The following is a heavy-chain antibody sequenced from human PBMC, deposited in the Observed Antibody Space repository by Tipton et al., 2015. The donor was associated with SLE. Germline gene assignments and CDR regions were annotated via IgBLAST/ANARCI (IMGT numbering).Heavy chain of an antibody. CDR2: IYYSGST. V-gene: IGHV4-31*03. CDR3: ARVLYCSSTSCPHVDV. CDR1: GYSISSGYY. J-gene: IGHJ6*04. D-gene: IGHD2-2*01. Sequence: TLSLTCTVSGYSISSGYYWGWIRQHPGKGLEWIGYIYYSGSTYYNPSLKSRVTISVDTSKNQFSLKLSSVTAADTAVYYCARVLYCSSTSCPHVDVWGKGTTVTVSS.